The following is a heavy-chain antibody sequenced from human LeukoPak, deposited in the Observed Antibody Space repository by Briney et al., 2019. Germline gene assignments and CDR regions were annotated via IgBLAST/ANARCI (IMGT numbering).Heavy chain of an antibody. CDR3: EAPATA. CDR1: GFTCSSGW. V-gene: IGHV3-7*01. Sequence: PGGSLRLSCAVSGFTCSSGWMNWVRQAPGKGLEWVATVNEDGTAKFYVDSVKGRFTIFRDNTRSSLDLQMNSLTVEDTAMYYCEAPATAWGQGTLVTVSS. CDR2: VNEDGTAK. J-gene: IGHJ5*02.